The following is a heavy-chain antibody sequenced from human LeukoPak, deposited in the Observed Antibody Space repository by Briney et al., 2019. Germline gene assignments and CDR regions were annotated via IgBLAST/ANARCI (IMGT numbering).Heavy chain of an antibody. CDR1: GGSISSSSYY. D-gene: IGHD3-9*01. CDR2: IYYSGST. J-gene: IGHJ3*02. Sequence: PSETLSLTCTVSGGSISSSSYYWGWIRQPPGKGLEWIGSIYYSGSTYYNPSLKSRVTISVDTSKNQFSLKLSSVTAADTAVYYCAILTYYDILTGSPAGAFDIWGQGTMVTVSS. CDR3: AILTYYDILTGSPAGAFDI. V-gene: IGHV4-39*07.